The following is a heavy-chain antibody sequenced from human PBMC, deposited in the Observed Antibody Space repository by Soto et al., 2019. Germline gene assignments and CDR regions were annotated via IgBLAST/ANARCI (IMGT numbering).Heavy chain of an antibody. J-gene: IGHJ4*02. CDR2: ISSSSSYI. CDR1: GFTFSSYS. Sequence: PGGSLRLSCAASGFTFSSYSMNWVRQSPGKGLEWVSSISSSSSYIYYADSVKGRFTISRDNAKNSLYLQMNSLRAEDTAVYYCARPNPYYYDSSGYYYPWWGQGTLVTVSS. V-gene: IGHV3-21*01. D-gene: IGHD3-22*01. CDR3: ARPNPYYYDSSGYYYPW.